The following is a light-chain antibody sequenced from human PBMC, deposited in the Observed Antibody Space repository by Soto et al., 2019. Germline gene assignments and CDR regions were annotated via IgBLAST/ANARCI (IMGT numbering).Light chain of an antibody. Sequence: MQMSQSPSSLSASVGDRATITCRASQSISSWLAWYQQKPGKAPKLLIYDASNMETGAPPRFSGSGSGTDFTFTISSLQPEDIATYYCQQYDNRRALTFGGGTKVDIK. J-gene: IGKJ4*01. V-gene: IGKV1-33*01. CDR3: QQYDNRRALT. CDR2: DAS. CDR1: QSISSW.